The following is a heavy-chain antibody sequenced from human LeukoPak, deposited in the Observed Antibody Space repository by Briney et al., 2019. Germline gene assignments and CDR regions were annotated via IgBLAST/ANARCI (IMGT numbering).Heavy chain of an antibody. V-gene: IGHV3-30-3*01. D-gene: IGHD3-22*01. CDR2: ISYDGSNK. CDR3: ARGPNYYDSSGYPYYYYGMDV. CDR1: GFTFSSYA. J-gene: IGHJ6*02. Sequence: PGRSLRLSCAASGFTFSSYAMHWVRQAPGKGLEWVAVISYDGSNKYYADSVKGRFTISRDNSKNTLYLQMNSPRAEDTAVYYCARGPNYYDSSGYPYYYYGMDVWGQGTTVTVSS.